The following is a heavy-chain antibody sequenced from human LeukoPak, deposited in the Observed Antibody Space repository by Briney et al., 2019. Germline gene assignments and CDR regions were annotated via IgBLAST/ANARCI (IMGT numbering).Heavy chain of an antibody. CDR2: INSDGINT. Sequence: PGGSLRLSCAAAGFSFSNYWMHWVRQAPGKGLVWVSRINSDGINTSYADSVKGRFTISRDNAKNTLYLQMNSLRAEDTAVYYCARGRSSSCPDYWGQGTLVTVSS. D-gene: IGHD6-13*01. CDR1: GFSFSNYW. V-gene: IGHV3-74*01. J-gene: IGHJ4*02. CDR3: ARGRSSSCPDY.